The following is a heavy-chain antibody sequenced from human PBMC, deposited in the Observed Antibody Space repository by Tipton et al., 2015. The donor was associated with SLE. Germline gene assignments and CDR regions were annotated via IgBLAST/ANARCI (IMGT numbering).Heavy chain of an antibody. Sequence: SLRLSCAASGFTFSSYGMHWVRQAPGKGLEWVSYITSSTGYTNYADSVKGRFTISRDNAKNSLYLQMNSLRAGDTAVYYCARDPGIAVAGWYFDYWGQGTLVTVSS. J-gene: IGHJ4*02. CDR3: ARDPGIAVAGWYFDY. CDR2: ITSSTGYT. D-gene: IGHD6-19*01. CDR1: GFTFSSYG. V-gene: IGHV3-21*05.